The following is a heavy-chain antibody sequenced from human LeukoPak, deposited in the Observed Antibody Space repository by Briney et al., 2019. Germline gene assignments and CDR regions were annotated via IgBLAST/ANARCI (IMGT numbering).Heavy chain of an antibody. J-gene: IGHJ5*02. CDR2: INHSGST. Sequence: SETLSLTCAIYGGSFSGYYWSWIRQPPGKGLEWIGEINHSGSTNYNPSLKSRVTISVDTSKNQFSPKLSSVTAADTAVYYCARDYGSGSYIGARTYNWFDPWGQGTLVTVSS. V-gene: IGHV4-34*01. D-gene: IGHD3-10*01. CDR3: ARDYGSGSYIGARTYNWFDP. CDR1: GGSFSGYY.